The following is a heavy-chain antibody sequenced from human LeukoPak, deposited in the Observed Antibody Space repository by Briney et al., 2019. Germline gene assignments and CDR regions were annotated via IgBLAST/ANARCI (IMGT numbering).Heavy chain of an antibody. CDR3: ARDAAYGYDRFDY. D-gene: IGHD4-17*01. Sequence: ETLSLTRTVSGGSITSSSYYWGWIRQPPGKGLEWLANINEDGSDKNYVVALKGRFTISRDNAEKSLYLQMNSLRAEDTAIYYCARDAAYGYDRFDYWGQGTQVTVSS. CDR2: INEDGSDK. CDR1: GGSITSSSYY. J-gene: IGHJ4*02. V-gene: IGHV3-7*01.